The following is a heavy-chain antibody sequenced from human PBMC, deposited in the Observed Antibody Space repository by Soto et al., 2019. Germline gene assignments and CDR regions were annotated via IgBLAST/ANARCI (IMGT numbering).Heavy chain of an antibody. V-gene: IGHV1-69*13. CDR1: GGAFSIYG. CDR3: ARGGRDGYNYWDY. D-gene: IGHD5-12*01. CDR2: IIPIFGTA. J-gene: IGHJ4*02. Sequence: SVKVSCKASGGAFSIYGISWVRQAPGQGLEWMGGIIPIFGTANYAQKFQGRVTITADESTSTAYMELSSLRSEDTAVYYCARGGRDGYNYWDYWGQGTLVTVSS.